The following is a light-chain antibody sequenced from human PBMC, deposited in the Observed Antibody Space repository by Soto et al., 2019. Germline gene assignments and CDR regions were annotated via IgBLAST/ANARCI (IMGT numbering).Light chain of an antibody. J-gene: IGKJ1*01. Sequence: IVLTQSPATLSLSPGKRATLSCRASQNISNYLIWYQQKPGQDPRLLIYDVSYRASGIPARFSGSRSGTDFTLTISSLEPEDFAVYYCQMRTNWSWTFGQGTKVDIK. CDR1: QNISNY. V-gene: IGKV3-11*01. CDR3: QMRTNWSWT. CDR2: DVS.